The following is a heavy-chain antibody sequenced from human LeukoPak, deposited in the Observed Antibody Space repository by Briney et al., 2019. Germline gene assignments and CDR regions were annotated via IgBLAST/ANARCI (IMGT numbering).Heavy chain of an antibody. V-gene: IGHV4-31*03. CDR1: GGSISSGGYY. CDR3: ARTGSIAARPSPVSYGGTDYFDY. D-gene: IGHD6-6*01. Sequence: PSRTLSLTCTVSGGSISSGGYYWSWIRQHPGKGLEWIGYIYYSGSTCYNPSLKSRVTISVDTSKNQFSLKLSSVTAADTAVYYCARTGSIAARPSPVSYGGTDYFDYWGQGTLVTVSS. CDR2: IYYSGST. J-gene: IGHJ4*02.